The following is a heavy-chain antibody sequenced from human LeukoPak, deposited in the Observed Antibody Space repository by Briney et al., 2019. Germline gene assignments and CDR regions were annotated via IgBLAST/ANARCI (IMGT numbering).Heavy chain of an antibody. Sequence: PSETLSLTCTVSGGSISSYYWSWIRQPAGKGLEWIGRIYTSGSTNYNPSLKSRVTMSVDTSKNQFSLKLSSVTAADTAVYYCARGVDSSGWYFFDYWGQGTLVTVSS. J-gene: IGHJ4*02. D-gene: IGHD6-19*01. CDR2: IYTSGST. CDR3: ARGVDSSGWYFFDY. CDR1: GGSISSYY. V-gene: IGHV4-4*07.